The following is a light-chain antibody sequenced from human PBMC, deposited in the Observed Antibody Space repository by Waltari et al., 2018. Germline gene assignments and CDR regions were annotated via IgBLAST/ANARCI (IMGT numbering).Light chain of an antibody. CDR2: VNSDGSH. V-gene: IGLV4-69*01. CDR3: QTGGHGTWV. CDR1: RGHSSNV. Sequence: QLVLTQSPSASASLGASVRLTCTLSRGHSSNVIAWHPRQPEKGPRYLMKVNSDGSHSKGDEIPDRFSGSSSGAERYLTISSLQSEDEADYYCQTGGHGTWVFGGGTKLTVL. J-gene: IGLJ3*02.